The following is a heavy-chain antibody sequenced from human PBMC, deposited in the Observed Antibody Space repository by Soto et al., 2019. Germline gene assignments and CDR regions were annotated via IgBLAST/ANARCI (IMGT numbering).Heavy chain of an antibody. V-gene: IGHV3-11*05. D-gene: IGHD1-1*01. CDR2: ISHNGDYT. CDR1: GLTFGLSF. J-gene: IGHJ4*02. CDR3: TKGGIPRRYNIPKVDFDY. Sequence: GGSLRLSCATSGLTFGLSFMIWMRQPPGRGLEWVSFISHNGDYTNYADSVRGRFTISRDNSKNTLYLQMNNLRADDTAVYYCTKGGIPRRYNIPKVDFDYWGQGSLVTV.